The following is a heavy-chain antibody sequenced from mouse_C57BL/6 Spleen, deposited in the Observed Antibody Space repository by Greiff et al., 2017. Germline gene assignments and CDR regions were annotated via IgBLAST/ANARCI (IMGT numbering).Heavy chain of an antibody. J-gene: IGHJ2*01. Sequence: QVQLQQPGAELVKPGASVKMSCKASGYTFTSYWITWVKQRPGQGLEWIGDIYPGSGSTNYNEKFKSKATLTVDTSSSTAYMPLSGLTSEDSAVYDCARSGIGGWLPFDYWGQGTTLTVSS. CDR1: GYTFTSYW. CDR3: ARSGIGGWLPFDY. CDR2: IYPGSGST. D-gene: IGHD2-3*01. V-gene: IGHV1-55*01.